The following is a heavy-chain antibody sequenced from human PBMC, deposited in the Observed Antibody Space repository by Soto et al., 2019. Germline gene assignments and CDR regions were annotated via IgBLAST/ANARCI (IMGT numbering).Heavy chain of an antibody. CDR2: ITGTGAHT. D-gene: IGHD2-21*01. J-gene: IGHJ2*01. CDR1: GFTFGTYA. Sequence: EVQLLESGGGLVQPGGSLRLSCEASGFTFGTYAMSWVRQAPGKGLDWVSGITGTGAHTYYTDSVKGRFTISRDNSKKTLYLQLNGLGADDTAVYYCAKGNGGGYFDLWGRGSLVTVSS. V-gene: IGHV3-23*01. CDR3: AKGNGGGYFDL.